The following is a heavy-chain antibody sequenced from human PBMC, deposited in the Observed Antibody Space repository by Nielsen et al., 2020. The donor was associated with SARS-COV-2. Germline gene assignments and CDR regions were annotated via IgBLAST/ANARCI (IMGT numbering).Heavy chain of an antibody. Sequence: GGSLRLSCAASGFTFRSYAMHWVRQAPGKGLEWVAVISYDGSNKYYADSVKGRFTISRDNSKNTLYLQMNSLRAEDTAVYYCARGYCSSTSCYSGTLDYWGQGTLVTVSS. CDR1: GFTFRSYA. D-gene: IGHD2-2*01. CDR2: ISYDGSNK. CDR3: ARGYCSSTSCYSGTLDY. V-gene: IGHV3-30-3*01. J-gene: IGHJ4*02.